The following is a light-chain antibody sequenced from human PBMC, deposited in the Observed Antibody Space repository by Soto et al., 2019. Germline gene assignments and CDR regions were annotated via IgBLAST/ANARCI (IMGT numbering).Light chain of an antibody. J-gene: IGKJ4*01. CDR2: AAS. V-gene: IGKV1-27*01. CDR3: EKYNSAPLT. Sequence: QVAQSPDALSASIEDRATFACRASQGISNYLAWYQQKPGKVPKLLIYAASTLQSGVPSRFSGSGSGTDFTLSISSLQPEDVATYYCEKYNSAPLTFGGGTKVDI. CDR1: QGISNY.